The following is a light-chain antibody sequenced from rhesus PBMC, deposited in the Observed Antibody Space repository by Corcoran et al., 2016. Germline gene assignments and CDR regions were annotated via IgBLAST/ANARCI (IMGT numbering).Light chain of an antibody. V-gene: IGLV2S9*01. CDR1: SSDIGGYND. CDR2: DVS. J-gene: IGLJ1*01. CDR3: CSYRSGSTYI. Sequence: QSALTQPPSVSKSLGQSVTISCTGTSSDIGGYNDVSWYQQHPGSAPRLLIYDVSKRPSGVSDRFSGSKSGNTASLTISGLQAEDEAYYYCCSYRSGSTYIFGAGTRLTVL.